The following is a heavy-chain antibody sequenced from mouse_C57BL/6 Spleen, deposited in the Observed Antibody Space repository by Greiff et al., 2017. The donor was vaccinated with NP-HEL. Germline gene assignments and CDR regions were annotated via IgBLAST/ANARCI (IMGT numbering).Heavy chain of an antibody. J-gene: IGHJ2*01. CDR1: GYAFSSSW. Sequence: QVQLQQSGPELVKPGASVKISCKASGYAFSSSWMNWVKQRPGKGLEWIGRIYPGDGDTNYNGKFKGKATLTADKSSSTAYMQLSSLTSEDSAVYFCASGGITTVVATDLDYWGQGTTLTVSS. CDR2: IYPGDGDT. CDR3: ASGGITTVVATDLDY. D-gene: IGHD1-1*01. V-gene: IGHV1-82*01.